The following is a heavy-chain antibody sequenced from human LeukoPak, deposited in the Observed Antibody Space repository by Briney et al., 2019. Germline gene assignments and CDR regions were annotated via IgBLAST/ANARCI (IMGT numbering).Heavy chain of an antibody. CDR1: GVSFSGYY. Sequence: PSETLSLTCAVYGVSFSGYYWSWVRQAPGKGLEWIGEINHSGSTNYNPSLKSRVTISVDTSKNQFSLKLSSVNAADTAVYYCASLSTLLRDYYFDYWGQGTLVTGSS. D-gene: IGHD2-2*01. CDR2: INHSGST. J-gene: IGHJ4*02. V-gene: IGHV4-34*01. CDR3: ASLSTLLRDYYFDY.